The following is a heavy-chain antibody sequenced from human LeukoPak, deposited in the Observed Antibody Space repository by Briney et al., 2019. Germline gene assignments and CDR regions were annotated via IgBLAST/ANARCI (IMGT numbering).Heavy chain of an antibody. CDR2: IKQDGSEK. D-gene: IGHD1-26*01. J-gene: IGHJ4*02. Sequence: GGSLRLSCAASGFTFSSYWMSWVRQAPGKGLEWVANIKQDGSEKYYVDSVKGRFTISRDNAKNSLYLQMNSLRAEDTALYYCAKAGGSYYGDFDYWGQGTLVTVSS. CDR3: AKAGGSYYGDFDY. V-gene: IGHV3-7*03. CDR1: GFTFSSYW.